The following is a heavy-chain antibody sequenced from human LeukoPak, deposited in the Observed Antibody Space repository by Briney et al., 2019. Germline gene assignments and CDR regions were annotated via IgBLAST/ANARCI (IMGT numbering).Heavy chain of an antibody. J-gene: IGHJ4*02. Sequence: GGSLRLSCAASGFSFSSYRMNWVRQAPGKGLEWVSSVSNSGDYIHYADSVKGRFTISRDNSKNSLYLQMNSLRAEDTAVYYCARDRGNYGDNFDYWGQGTLVTVSS. CDR1: GFSFSSYR. CDR2: VSNSGDYI. CDR3: ARDRGNYGDNFDY. D-gene: IGHD4-17*01. V-gene: IGHV3-21*06.